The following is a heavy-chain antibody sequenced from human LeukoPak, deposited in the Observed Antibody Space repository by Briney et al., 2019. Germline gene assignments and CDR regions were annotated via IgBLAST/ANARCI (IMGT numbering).Heavy chain of an antibody. CDR2: INPSGGST. V-gene: IGHV1-46*01. D-gene: IGHD3-10*01. CDR3: ARGPTDSGTYTPDY. J-gene: IGHJ4*02. CDR1: GYTLTELS. Sequence: ASVKVSCKVSGYTLTELSMHWVRQAPGQGLEWMGIINPSGGSTNYAQKFQGRVTMTRDTSTSTVYMELSSLRSDDTAAYYCARGPTDSGTYTPDYWGQGTLVTVSS.